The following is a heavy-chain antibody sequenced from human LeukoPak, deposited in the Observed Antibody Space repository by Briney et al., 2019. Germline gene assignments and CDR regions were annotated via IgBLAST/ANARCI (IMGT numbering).Heavy chain of an antibody. Sequence: ASVKVSCKVSGYTLTELSMHWVRQAPGKGLEWMGGFDPEDGETIYAQKFQGRVTMTEDTSTDTAYMELSSLRSEDTAVYYCATDGWELLNRNVVGAFDIWGQGTMVTVSS. CDR2: FDPEDGET. J-gene: IGHJ3*02. CDR1: GYTLTELS. CDR3: ATDGWELLNRNVVGAFDI. D-gene: IGHD1-26*01. V-gene: IGHV1-24*01.